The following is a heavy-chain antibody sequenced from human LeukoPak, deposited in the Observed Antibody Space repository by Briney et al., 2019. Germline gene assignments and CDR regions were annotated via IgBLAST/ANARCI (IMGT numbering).Heavy chain of an antibody. D-gene: IGHD3-22*01. J-gene: IGHJ4*02. V-gene: IGHV4-28*03. CDR2: IYYSGST. CDR3: ARVDLGGASRYNSSGYLRY. CDR1: GYSISSSNW. Sequence: SDTLSLTCAVSGYSISSSNWWGWIRQPPGKGLEWVGSIYYSGSTYYNPSLKSRATISVDTSNNQFSLKLSSVTAADTAVYYCARVDLGGASRYNSSGYLRYWGQGTLVTVSS.